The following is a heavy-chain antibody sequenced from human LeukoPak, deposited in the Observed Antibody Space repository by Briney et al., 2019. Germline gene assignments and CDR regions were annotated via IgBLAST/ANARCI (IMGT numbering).Heavy chain of an antibody. Sequence: KTGGSLRLSCAASGISFSTAWMSWVRQAPRKGLEWVGRIKSKIDGETAEYAVAVKGRFTISRDDSKNTVFVQMNSLKSEDTAVYYCATESGSRNYDYWGQGTLVTVSS. V-gene: IGHV3-15*01. D-gene: IGHD1-26*01. J-gene: IGHJ4*02. CDR3: ATESGSRNYDY. CDR1: GISFSTAW. CDR2: IKSKIDGETA.